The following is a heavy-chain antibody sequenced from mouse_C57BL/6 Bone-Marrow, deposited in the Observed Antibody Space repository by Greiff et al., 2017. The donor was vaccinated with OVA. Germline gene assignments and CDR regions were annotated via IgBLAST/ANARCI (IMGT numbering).Heavy chain of an antibody. V-gene: IGHV2-6-1*01. CDR2: IWSDGST. Sequence: VKLVESGPGLVAPSQSLSITCTVSGFSLTSYGVHWVRQPPGKGLEWLVVIWSDGSTTYNSALKSRLSISKDNSKSQVFLKMNSLQTDDTAMYYCARHGIYYDYDEGFAYWGQGTLVTVSA. CDR3: ARHGIYYDYDEGFAY. D-gene: IGHD2-4*01. CDR1: GFSLTSYG. J-gene: IGHJ3*01.